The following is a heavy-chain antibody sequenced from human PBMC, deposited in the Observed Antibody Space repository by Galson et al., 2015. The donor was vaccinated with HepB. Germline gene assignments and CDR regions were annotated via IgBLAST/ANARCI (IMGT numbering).Heavy chain of an antibody. V-gene: IGHV3-43*01. Sequence: SLRLSCAASGFTFTDHSIHWVRQAPGKGLEWVSLITWDGGATSYADSVKGRFTISRDNSKNSLYLEMNTLRSDDTALYYCAKGIAYSSTWYEPAGLDYWGQGTLVTVSS. CDR1: GFTFTDHS. D-gene: IGHD2-2*01. CDR2: ITWDGGAT. J-gene: IGHJ4*02. CDR3: AKGIAYSSTWYEPAGLDY.